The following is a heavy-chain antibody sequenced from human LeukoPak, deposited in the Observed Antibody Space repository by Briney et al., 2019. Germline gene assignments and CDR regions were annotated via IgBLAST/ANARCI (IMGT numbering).Heavy chain of an antibody. D-gene: IGHD3-10*01. CDR3: AKGPYGSGSYD. J-gene: IGHJ4*02. CDR2: ISGSGGST. Sequence: PGGSLRLSCAASGLTFSSNAMSWVRQAPGKGLEWVSAISGSGGSTYYADSVKGRFTISRDNSKNTLYLQMNSLRAEDTAVYYCAKGPYGSGSYDWGQGTLVTVSS. CDR1: GLTFSSNA. V-gene: IGHV3-23*01.